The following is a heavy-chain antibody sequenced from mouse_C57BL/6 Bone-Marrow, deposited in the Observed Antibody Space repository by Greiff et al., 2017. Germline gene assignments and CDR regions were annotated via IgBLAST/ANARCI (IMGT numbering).Heavy chain of an antibody. V-gene: IGHV15-2*01. CDR2: ILPSIGRT. D-gene: IGHD1-1*01. J-gene: IGHJ1*03. Sequence: VKLLESGSELRSPGSSVKLSCKDFDSEVFPIAYMSWVRQKPGHGFEWIGGILPSIGRTIYGEKFEDKATLDADTLSNTAYLELNSLTSEDSAIYYCARDFYGSSYWYFDVWGTGTTVTVSS. CDR1: DSEVFPIAY. CDR3: ARDFYGSSYWYFDV.